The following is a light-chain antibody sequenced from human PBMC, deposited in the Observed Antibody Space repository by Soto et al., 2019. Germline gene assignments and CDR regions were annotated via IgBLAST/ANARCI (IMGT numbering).Light chain of an antibody. Sequence: AIQLPQSPSDMSASTGDRVTITCRASQGISSYLAWYQQKPGKAPKLLIYAASTLQSGVPSRFSGSGSGTDFTLTISCLQSEDFATYYCQQYYIYPRTFGQGTKVDIK. CDR1: QGISSY. J-gene: IGKJ1*01. CDR3: QQYYIYPRT. CDR2: AAS. V-gene: IGKV1-8*01.